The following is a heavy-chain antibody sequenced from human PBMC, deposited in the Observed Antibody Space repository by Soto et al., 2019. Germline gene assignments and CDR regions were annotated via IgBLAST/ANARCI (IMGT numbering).Heavy chain of an antibody. D-gene: IGHD3-22*01. CDR1: GYTFTSYY. CDR3: AREPMIVVVITGDAFDI. J-gene: IGHJ3*02. Sequence: ASVKVSCKASGYTFTSYYMHWVRQAPGQGLGWMGIINPSGGSTSYAQKFQGRVTMTRDTSTSTVYMELSSLRSEDTAVYYCAREPMIVVVITGDAFDIWGQGTMVTVSS. V-gene: IGHV1-46*01. CDR2: INPSGGST.